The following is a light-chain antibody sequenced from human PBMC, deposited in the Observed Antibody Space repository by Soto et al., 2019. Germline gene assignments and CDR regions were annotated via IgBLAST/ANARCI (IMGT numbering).Light chain of an antibody. Sequence: EIVLTQSPGTLSLSPGERATLSCRASHSVSSSYLAWYQHKPGQAPRLLIYGASNRATGIPDRFSGSGSGTDFTLTISRLEPEDFAVYSCQQYGGSPPYTFGQGTKLEIK. CDR2: GAS. CDR3: QQYGGSPPYT. J-gene: IGKJ2*01. V-gene: IGKV3-20*01. CDR1: HSVSSSY.